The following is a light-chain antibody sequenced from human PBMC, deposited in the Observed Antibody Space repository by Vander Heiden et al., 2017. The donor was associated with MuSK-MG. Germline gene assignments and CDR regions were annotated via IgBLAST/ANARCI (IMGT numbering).Light chain of an antibody. CDR1: QSVRSNF. CDR3: QQDGNSPVT. Sequence: QSPGTLSLSPGERATLSCRASQSVRSNFLAWYQQRPGQPPRLLIYGASSRPTGIPDRISGSGSGTDFTLTISRLEPEDFAVYYCQQDGNSPVTFGQGTLLDIK. J-gene: IGKJ5*01. CDR2: GAS. V-gene: IGKV3-20*01.